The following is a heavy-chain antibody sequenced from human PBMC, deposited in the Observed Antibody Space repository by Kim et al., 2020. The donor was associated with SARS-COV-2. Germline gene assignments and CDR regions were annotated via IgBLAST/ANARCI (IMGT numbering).Heavy chain of an antibody. J-gene: IGHJ4*02. CDR1: GFTFSSYG. CDR3: AKDGGSYLDY. V-gene: IGHV3-30*18. D-gene: IGHD1-26*01. Sequence: GGPLRLSCAASGFTFSSYGMHWVRQAPGKGLEWVAVISYDGSNKYYADSVKGRFTISRDNSKNTLYLQMNSLRAEDTAVYYCAKDGGSYLDYWGQGTLVTVSS. CDR2: ISYDGSNK.